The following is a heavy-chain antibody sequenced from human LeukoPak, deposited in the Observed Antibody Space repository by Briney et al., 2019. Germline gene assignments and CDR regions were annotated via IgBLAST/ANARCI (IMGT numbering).Heavy chain of an antibody. J-gene: IGHJ6*03. CDR2: IIPIFGTA. V-gene: IGHV1-69*05. Sequence: ASVKVSCKASGGTFSSYAISWVRQAPGQGLEWMGGIIPIFGTANYAQKFQGRVTITTDESTSTAYMELSSLRSEDTAVYYCARDLLEYYYYYMDVWGKGTTVTVSS. CDR1: GGTFSSYA. CDR3: ARDLLEYYYYYMDV. D-gene: IGHD2-15*01.